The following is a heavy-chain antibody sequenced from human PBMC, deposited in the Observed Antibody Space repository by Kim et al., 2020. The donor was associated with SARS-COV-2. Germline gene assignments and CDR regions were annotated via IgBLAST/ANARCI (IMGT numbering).Heavy chain of an antibody. D-gene: IGHD2-15*01. CDR2: T. Sequence: TNYNPSLKSRGTISVDTSKNQFSLKLSSVTAADSAVYYCARETVVAATDYWGQGTLVTVSS. J-gene: IGHJ4*02. V-gene: IGHV4-59*01. CDR3: ARETVVAATDY.